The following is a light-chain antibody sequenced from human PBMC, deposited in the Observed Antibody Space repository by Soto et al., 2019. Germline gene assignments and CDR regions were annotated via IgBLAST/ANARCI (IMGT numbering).Light chain of an antibody. Sequence: DIHRTHSPATLSATGCDRCTITVGASQTISSWLSWYHQKPGKAPKLLIYAASNFQSGVPSRFSGSGSGTHFTLTISSLQPEDFATYYCQQLHGYPITFGQGTRLEIK. CDR2: AAS. V-gene: IGKV1-5*01. J-gene: IGKJ5*01. CDR3: QQLHGYPIT. CDR1: QTISSW.